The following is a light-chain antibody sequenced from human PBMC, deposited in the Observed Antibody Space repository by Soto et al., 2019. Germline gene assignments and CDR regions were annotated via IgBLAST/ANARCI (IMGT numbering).Light chain of an antibody. CDR3: QKYNSAPWT. CDR2: TAS. CDR1: QGISNY. V-gene: IGKV1-27*01. J-gene: IGKJ1*01. Sequence: DIQMTQSPSSPSASAGDRVTITCRASQGISNYLAWYQQRPGKVPKLLIYTASTLQSGVPSRFSGSGSGAEFTLTISSLQPEDVATYYCQKYNSAPWTFGQGTKVDIK.